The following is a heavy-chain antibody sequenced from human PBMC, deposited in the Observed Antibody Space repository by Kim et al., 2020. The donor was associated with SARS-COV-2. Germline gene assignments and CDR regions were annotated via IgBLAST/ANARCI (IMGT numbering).Heavy chain of an antibody. J-gene: IGHJ4*02. CDR2: ISGSGGST. CDR1: GFTFSSYA. D-gene: IGHD2-8*01. Sequence: GGSLRLSCAASGFTFSSYAMSWVRQAPGKGLEWVSAISGSGGSTYYADSVKGRFTISRDNSKNTLYLQMNSLRAEDTAVYYCAKVGWDIVLMVYAIAGDCFFDYWGQGTLVTVSS. V-gene: IGHV3-23*01. CDR3: AKVGWDIVLMVYAIAGDCFFDY.